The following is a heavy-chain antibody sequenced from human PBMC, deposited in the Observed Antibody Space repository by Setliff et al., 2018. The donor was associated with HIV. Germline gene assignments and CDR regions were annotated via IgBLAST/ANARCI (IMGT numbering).Heavy chain of an antibody. V-gene: IGHV4-61*09. CDR2: IYT. D-gene: IGHD2-15*01. CDR3: ARPDSKNFYGLDV. CDR1: GGSISSSSYY. Sequence: SETLSLTCNVSGGSISSSSYYWSWIRQPAGKGLEWIGHIYTSYNPSLKGRVTISAATSKNVFSLNMTSVTAADTAVYYCARPDSKNFYGLDVWGLGTTVTVSS. J-gene: IGHJ6*02.